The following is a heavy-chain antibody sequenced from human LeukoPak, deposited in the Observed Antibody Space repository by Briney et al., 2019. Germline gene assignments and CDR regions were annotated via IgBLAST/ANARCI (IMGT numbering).Heavy chain of an antibody. Sequence: SETLSLTCTVSGGSITNSSYYWGWIRQPPGKGLEWIGIIYYSGYTYYNPSLKSRVSILVGTSKNQFSLNLSSVTAADTAVYYCARDAAVLSDAFDIWGQGTMVTVSS. CDR3: ARDAAVLSDAFDI. D-gene: IGHD1-1*01. CDR2: IYYSGYT. CDR1: GGSITNSSYY. J-gene: IGHJ3*02. V-gene: IGHV4-39*07.